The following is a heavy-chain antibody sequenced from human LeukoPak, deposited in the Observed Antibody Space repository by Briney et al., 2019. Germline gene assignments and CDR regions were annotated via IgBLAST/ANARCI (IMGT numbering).Heavy chain of an antibody. Sequence: ASVKVSCKASGYTFTDYYIHWVRQAPGQGLEWMGRINSNTAGANYAQKFQGRVSMTWDTSTSTAYMELSSLRSDDTAMYYRAREHSGTYWDFDYWGQGTLVTVSS. V-gene: IGHV1-2*06. CDR3: AREHSGTYWDFDY. J-gene: IGHJ4*02. CDR1: GYTFTDYY. D-gene: IGHD1-26*01. CDR2: INSNTAGA.